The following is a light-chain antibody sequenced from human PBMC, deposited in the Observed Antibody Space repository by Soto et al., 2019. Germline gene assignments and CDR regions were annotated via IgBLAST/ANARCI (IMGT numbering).Light chain of an antibody. J-gene: IGKJ1*01. CDR1: QRISSW. V-gene: IGKV1-5*01. CDR2: DAS. CDR3: QQYNRYSGT. Sequence: DIQMTQSPSTLSASVGDSVTITCRASQRISSWLAWYQQKPGKAPKLLIYDASSLESGVPSRFSGSGSGTEFTLTISSLQPDDFAAYYCQQYNRYSGTFGQGPKVEIK.